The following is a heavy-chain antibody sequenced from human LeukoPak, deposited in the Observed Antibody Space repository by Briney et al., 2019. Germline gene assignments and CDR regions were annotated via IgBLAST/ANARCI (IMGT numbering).Heavy chain of an antibody. V-gene: IGHV1-8*03. CDR3: ARTCTNGVCPPTSPRGSDFDY. Sequence: ASVKVSCKASGYTFNTYDINWVRQATGHGLEWMGWMNPNTGKTGYAQKFQGRVTFTRDTSISTAYMEVSSLRSEDSAVYYCARTCTNGVCPPTSPRGSDFDYWGQGTLVTVSS. CDR2: MNPNTGKT. D-gene: IGHD2-8*01. CDR1: GYTFNTYD. J-gene: IGHJ4*02.